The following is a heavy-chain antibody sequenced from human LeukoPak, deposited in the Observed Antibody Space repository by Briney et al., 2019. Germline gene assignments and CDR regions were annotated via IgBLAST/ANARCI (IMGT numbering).Heavy chain of an antibody. V-gene: IGHV3-23*01. CDR2: ISGSGGST. J-gene: IGHJ6*02. CDR3: AISEGTMVRDYYYGMDV. D-gene: IGHD3-10*01. CDR1: GFTFSSYA. Sequence: GGSLRLSCAASGFTFSSYAMSWVRQAPGKGLEWVSAISGSGGSTYYADSVKGRFTISRDNSKNTLYLQMNSLRAEDTAVYYCAISEGTMVRDYYYGMDVWGQGTLVTVSS.